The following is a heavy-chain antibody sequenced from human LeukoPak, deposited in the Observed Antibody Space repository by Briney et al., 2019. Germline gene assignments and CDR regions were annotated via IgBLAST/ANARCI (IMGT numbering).Heavy chain of an antibody. D-gene: IGHD5-18*01. J-gene: IGHJ4*02. CDR2: IYYNGVT. Sequence: SETLSLTCSVSGDSINYYYGSLIRQPPGQVLEWIGYIYYNGVTNYNPSLQSRLSISVDTSKNQFSLKLNSVTAADTPLYYCARAQRGYSFVFDLWGLGTLATVSS. CDR1: GDSINYYY. V-gene: IGHV4-59*01. CDR3: ARAQRGYSFVFDL.